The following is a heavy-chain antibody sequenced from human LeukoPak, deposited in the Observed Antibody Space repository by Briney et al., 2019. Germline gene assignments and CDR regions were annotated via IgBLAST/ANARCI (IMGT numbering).Heavy chain of an antibody. J-gene: IGHJ4*02. CDR2: ISSSGDYI. CDR3: ARGNIKFDY. CDR1: GFTFSTYL. Sequence: PGGSLRLSCAASGFTFSTYLMNWVRQAPGKGLEWVSSISSSGDYIYYVDSVKGRFTISRDNAKNSLFLQMNSLRAEDTAVYFCARGNIKFDYWGRGTLVTVSS. V-gene: IGHV3-21*01.